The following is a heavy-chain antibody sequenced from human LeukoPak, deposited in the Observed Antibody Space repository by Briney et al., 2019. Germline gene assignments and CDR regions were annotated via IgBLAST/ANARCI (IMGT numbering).Heavy chain of an antibody. CDR2: IKLDGGEK. Sequence: GGSLRLSCAASGFTFSSYWMSWVRQAPGKGLEWVANIKLDGGEKNYVDSVKGRFTISRDNTKNSLYLQMNSLRVEDTAVFYCARDQYDTWSRRGNFDTWGQGTLVIVSS. J-gene: IGHJ4*02. CDR3: ARDQYDTWSRRGNFDT. V-gene: IGHV3-7*03. D-gene: IGHD3-3*01. CDR1: GFTFSSYW.